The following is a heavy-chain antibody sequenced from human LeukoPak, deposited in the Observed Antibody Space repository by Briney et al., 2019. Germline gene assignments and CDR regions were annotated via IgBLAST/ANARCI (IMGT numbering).Heavy chain of an antibody. CDR3: ARMGIAVAGTLFDY. CDR2: IYYSGST. CDR1: GGSISSYY. V-gene: IGHV4-59*01. Sequence: PSETLSLTCTVSGGSISSYYWSWIRHPPGEGLEWIGYIYYSGSTNYNPSLKSRVTISVDTSKNQFSLKLSSVTAADTAVYYCARMGIAVAGTLFDYWGQGTLVTVSS. D-gene: IGHD6-19*01. J-gene: IGHJ4*02.